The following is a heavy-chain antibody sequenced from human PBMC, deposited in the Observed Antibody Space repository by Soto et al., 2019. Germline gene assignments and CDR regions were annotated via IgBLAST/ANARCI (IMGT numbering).Heavy chain of an antibody. D-gene: IGHD3-3*01. CDR3: ARTYYDFWSGRPDYYYMDG. J-gene: IGHJ6*03. CDR2: INAGNGNT. CDR1: GYTFTSYA. V-gene: IGHV1-3*01. Sequence: GASVKVSCKASGYTFTSYAMHWVRHAPGQRLEWMGWINAGNGNTKYSQKFQGRVTITRDTSASTAYMELSSLRSEDTAVYYCARTYYDFWSGRPDYYYMDGWGKGTTVTVSS.